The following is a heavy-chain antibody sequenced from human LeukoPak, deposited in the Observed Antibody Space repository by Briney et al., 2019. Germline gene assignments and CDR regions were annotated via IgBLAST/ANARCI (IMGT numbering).Heavy chain of an antibody. V-gene: IGHV3-23*01. Sequence: PGGSLRLSCAASGLTFSSFAMRWVRQAPGKGLEWVTSVSGSGGATYYADSVKGRFTISRDNSKNTLFLQMSSLRVEDTAIYYCAKEGTYYDSSGYYTHRGQGTLVAVSS. CDR2: VSGSGGAT. J-gene: IGHJ4*02. D-gene: IGHD3-22*01. CDR3: AKEGTYYDSSGYYTH. CDR1: GLTFSSFA.